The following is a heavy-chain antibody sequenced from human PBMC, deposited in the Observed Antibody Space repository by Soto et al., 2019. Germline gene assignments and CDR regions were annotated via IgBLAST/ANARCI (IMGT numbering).Heavy chain of an antibody. Sequence: LRLSCAASGFICSSYDMSWVRQAPGKGLDWVSTILAGGSTYYADSVKGRFTISRDRSTNTVFLQMNSLTAGDTAVYYCAKATATGGGAFDFCGQGTMVTVSS. J-gene: IGHJ3*01. CDR1: GFICSSYD. CDR2: ILAGGST. CDR3: AKATATGGGAFDF. V-gene: IGHV3-23*01. D-gene: IGHD2-8*02.